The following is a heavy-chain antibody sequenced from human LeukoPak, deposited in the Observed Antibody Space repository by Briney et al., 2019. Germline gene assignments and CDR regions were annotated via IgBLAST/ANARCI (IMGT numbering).Heavy chain of an antibody. V-gene: IGHV4-39*01. D-gene: IGHD3-22*01. CDR3: ASHYFDSSGHLEFDY. CDR2: IFYRGST. Sequence: PSETLSLTCGVSGGSITTTNFWSWVRQPPGKGLEWVGSIFYRGSTSYSPSLKSRVTISVDTSKSQFSLRLTSLTAADTAVYYCASHYFDSSGHLEFDYWGQGALVTVSS. CDR1: GGSITTTNF. J-gene: IGHJ4*02.